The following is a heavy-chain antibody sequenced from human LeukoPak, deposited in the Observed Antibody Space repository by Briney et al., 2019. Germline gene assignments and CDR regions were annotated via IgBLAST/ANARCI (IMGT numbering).Heavy chain of an antibody. CDR1: GGSFSGYY. CDR3: ARGGYGYGRPKSFDY. D-gene: IGHD5-18*01. Sequence: PSETLSLTCAVYGGSFSGYYWSWIRQPPGKGLEWIGEINHSGSTNYNPSLKSRVTISVDTSKNQFSLKLSSVTAADTAVYYCARGGYGYGRPKSFDYWGQGTLVTVSS. CDR2: INHSGST. J-gene: IGHJ4*02. V-gene: IGHV4-34*01.